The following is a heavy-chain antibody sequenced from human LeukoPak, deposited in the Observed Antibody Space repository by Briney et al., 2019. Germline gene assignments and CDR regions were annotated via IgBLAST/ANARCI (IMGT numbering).Heavy chain of an antibody. D-gene: IGHD3-22*01. Sequence: GASVKVSCKASGYTFTSYDINWVRQATGQGLEWMGWMNPNSGNTGYAQKFQGRVTTTRNTSISTAYMELSSLRSEDTAVYYCARGYDSSGYYFDYWGQGTLVTVSS. CDR1: GYTFTSYD. V-gene: IGHV1-8*01. J-gene: IGHJ4*02. CDR3: ARGYDSSGYYFDY. CDR2: MNPNSGNT.